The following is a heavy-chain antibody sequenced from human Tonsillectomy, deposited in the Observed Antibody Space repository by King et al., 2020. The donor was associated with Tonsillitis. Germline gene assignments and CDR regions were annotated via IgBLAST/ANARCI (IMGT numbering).Heavy chain of an antibody. CDR1: GFTFSSYS. J-gene: IGHJ3*02. CDR3: ARDREGLGYCSGGSCSDAFDI. Sequence: VQLVESGGGLVQPGGSLRLSCAASGFTFSSYSMNWVRQAPGKGLEWVSYISSSSSTIYYADSVKGRFTISRDNAKNSLYLQMNSLRDEDTAVYYCARDREGLGYCSGGSCSDAFDIWGQGTMVTVSS. V-gene: IGHV3-48*02. D-gene: IGHD2-15*01. CDR2: ISSSSSTI.